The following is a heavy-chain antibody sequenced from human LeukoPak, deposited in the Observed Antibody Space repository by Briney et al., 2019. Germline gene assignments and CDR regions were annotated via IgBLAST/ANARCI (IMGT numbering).Heavy chain of an antibody. D-gene: IGHD5-18*01. CDR3: TRSYDY. V-gene: IGHV3-74*01. J-gene: IGHJ4*02. CDR1: GFTFSSNW. Sequence: GGSLRLSSAASGFTFSSNWMHWVPQAPGKGLVWVSRVNSDGSSTSYADSEKGRFTISRDNAKNTLYLQMNSLRAEDMAVYYCTRSYDYWGQGTLVTVSS. CDR2: VNSDGSST.